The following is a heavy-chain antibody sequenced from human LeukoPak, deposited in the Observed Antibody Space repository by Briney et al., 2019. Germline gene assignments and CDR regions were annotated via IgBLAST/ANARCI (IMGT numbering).Heavy chain of an antibody. CDR2: IYSGGGT. Sequence: GGSLRLSCAASGFTVRSNSMSWVRQAPGKGLEWVSVIYSGGGTNYADSMKGRFTISRDNSKNTLFLQMNSLRAEDTAVYYCARVVPDDYGDYERFDPWGQGTLVTVSS. V-gene: IGHV3-53*01. CDR3: ARVVPDDYGDYERFDP. D-gene: IGHD4-17*01. J-gene: IGHJ5*02. CDR1: GFTVRSNS.